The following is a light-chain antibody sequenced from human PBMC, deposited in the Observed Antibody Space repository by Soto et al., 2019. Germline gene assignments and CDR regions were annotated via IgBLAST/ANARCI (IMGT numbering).Light chain of an antibody. J-gene: IGKJ4*01. CDR1: ESVSTY. CDR3: QQRSSWPLT. V-gene: IGKV3-11*01. Sequence: EVVLAQSPATLSLSPGDRATLSCRANESVSTYLAWYQQKTGQSPRLLIYDTSKKATGIPARFSGSRSGTDFTLTIVSLEPEDFVFYYCQQRSSWPLTFGGGTKVDIK. CDR2: DTS.